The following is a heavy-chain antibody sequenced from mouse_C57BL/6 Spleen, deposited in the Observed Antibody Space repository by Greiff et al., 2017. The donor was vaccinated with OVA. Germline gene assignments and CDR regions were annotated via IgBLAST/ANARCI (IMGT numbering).Heavy chain of an antibody. CDR1: GFTFSDYG. CDR2: ISSGSSTI. CDR3: ARQDRGDAMDY. V-gene: IGHV5-17*01. Sequence: EVQRVESGGGLVKPGGSLKLSCAASGFTFSDYGMHWVRQAPEKGLEWVAYISSGSSTIYYADTVKGRFTISRDNAKNTLFLQITSLRSEDTAMYYCARQDRGDAMDYWGQGTSVTVSS. J-gene: IGHJ4*01.